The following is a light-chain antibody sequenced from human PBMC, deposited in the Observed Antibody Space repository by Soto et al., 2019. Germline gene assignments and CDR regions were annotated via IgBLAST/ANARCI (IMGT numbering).Light chain of an antibody. CDR1: QTISSW. J-gene: IGKJ1*01. CDR3: QHYNSYSEA. V-gene: IGKV1-5*03. CDR2: KAS. Sequence: SPSTLSGSVXXRVTITCXXXQTISSWLAWYQQKPGKAPKLLIYKASTLKSGVPSRFSGSGSGTEFTLTISSLQPDDFATYYCQHYNSYSEAFGQGTKVELK.